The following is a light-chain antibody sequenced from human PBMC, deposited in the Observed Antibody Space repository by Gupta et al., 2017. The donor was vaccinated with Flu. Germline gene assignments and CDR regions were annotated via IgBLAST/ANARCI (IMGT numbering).Light chain of an antibody. V-gene: IGLV2-14*01. CDR1: DSDVGGYDH. CDR3: SSYTGSSIPCV. J-gene: IGLJ3*02. CDR2: EVS. Sequence: QSALTQPASVSGSPGQSITISCTGTDSDVGGYDHVSWYQQHPGKAPKLMIYEVSNRPSGVSNRFSGSKSGNTASLTISGLQAEDEADYYCSSYTGSSIPCVFGGGTKTTVL.